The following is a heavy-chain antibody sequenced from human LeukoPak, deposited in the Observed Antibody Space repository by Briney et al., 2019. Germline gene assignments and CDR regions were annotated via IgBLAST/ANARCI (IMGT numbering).Heavy chain of an antibody. D-gene: IGHD3-22*01. J-gene: IGHJ4*02. CDR2: ITNDGSST. CDR3: VRSGYYFDSSGYYMADY. CDR1: GLTFSSHW. V-gene: IGHV3-74*01. Sequence: PGGSLRLSCAASGLTFSSHWMHWVRQAPGKGLVWVSRITNDGSSTTYADSVKGRFTISRDNAKNMLYLQVNSLRAEDTAVYYCVRSGYYFDSSGYYMADYWGQGTLVTVSS.